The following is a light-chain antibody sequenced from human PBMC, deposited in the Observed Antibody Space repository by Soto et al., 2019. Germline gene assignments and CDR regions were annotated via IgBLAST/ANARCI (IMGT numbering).Light chain of an antibody. CDR2: GAS. J-gene: IGKJ1*01. CDR3: HKYASSHRT. CDR1: QSVSSSY. Sequence: EIVLTQSPGTLSLSPGERATLSCRASQSVSSSYLAWYQQKPGQAPRLLIYGASSRATGIPDRLSGSGSGTDFTLTISRLEPEDFAVYFCHKYASSHRTFGQGTQVEIK. V-gene: IGKV3-20*01.